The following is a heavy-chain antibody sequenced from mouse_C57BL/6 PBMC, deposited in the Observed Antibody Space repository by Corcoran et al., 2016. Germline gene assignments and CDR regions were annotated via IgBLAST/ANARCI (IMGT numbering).Heavy chain of an antibody. J-gene: IGHJ3*01. V-gene: IGHV1-19*01. D-gene: IGHD2-14*01. Sequence: EYQLKLYGPGLVKLEASKQMSYTASEYTLHAYYLNWVKQSHGKSLEWIGVINPYNGGPSYNQKFKGKDTLTVDKSSSTAYMELNSLTSEDSAVYYCARSGTPVAYWGQGTLVTVSA. CDR2: INPYNGGP. CDR3: ARSGTPVAY. CDR1: EYTLHAYY.